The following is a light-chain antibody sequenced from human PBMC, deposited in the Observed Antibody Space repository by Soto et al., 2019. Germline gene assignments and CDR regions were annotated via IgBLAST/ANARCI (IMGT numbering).Light chain of an antibody. J-gene: IGLJ2*01. Sequence: QSVLTQPPSVSGTPGQSISISCTGTSSNLGADYDVHWYQQLPGTAPRLLIFGNNVRPSGVPDRFSGSKSGTSASLAITGLQAEDEAVYYCQSYDSSLTTAIFGAGTKLTVL. CDR2: GNN. CDR1: SSNLGADYD. V-gene: IGLV1-40*01. CDR3: QSYDSSLTTAI.